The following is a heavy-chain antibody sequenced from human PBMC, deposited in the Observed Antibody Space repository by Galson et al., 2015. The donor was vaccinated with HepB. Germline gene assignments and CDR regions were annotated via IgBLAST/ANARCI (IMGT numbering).Heavy chain of an antibody. CDR1: GYSFTAYY. CDR2: INPSDGST. Sequence: SVKVSCKASGYSFTAYYMHWVRQSPGQGLEWMGKINPSDGSTSYAQNFQGRVAMTRDTSTSTFYVEVSSLRSEDTAIYYCARPIVGATRYYVFDIWGQGTMVTVSS. J-gene: IGHJ3*02. V-gene: IGHV1-46*01. CDR3: ARPIVGATRYYVFDI. D-gene: IGHD1-26*01.